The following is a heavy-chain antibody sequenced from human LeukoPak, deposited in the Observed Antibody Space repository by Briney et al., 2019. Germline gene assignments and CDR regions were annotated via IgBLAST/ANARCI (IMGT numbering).Heavy chain of an antibody. CDR1: GFTFSSYA. CDR3: AKVSLRTVTQSIDY. Sequence: GGSLRLSCAASGFTFSSYAMSWVRQAPGKGLEWVSAISGSGGSTYYADSVKGRFTISRDNSKNTLYLQMNSLRAEDTAVYYCAKVSLRTVTQSIDYWGQGTLVTVSS. CDR2: ISGSGGST. V-gene: IGHV3-23*01. D-gene: IGHD4-11*01. J-gene: IGHJ4*02.